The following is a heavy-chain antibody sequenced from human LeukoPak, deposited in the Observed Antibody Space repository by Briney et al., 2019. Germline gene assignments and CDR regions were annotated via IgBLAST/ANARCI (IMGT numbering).Heavy chain of an antibody. J-gene: IGHJ6*03. D-gene: IGHD3-10*01. Sequence: SQTLSLTCTVSGGSISSGDYYWSWIRQPPGKGLEWIGYIYYSGSTYYNPSLKSRVTISVDTSKNQFSLKLSSVTAADTAVYYCARVRWFGELTYYYYYVDVWGKGTTVTVSS. V-gene: IGHV4-30-4*08. CDR2: IYYSGST. CDR1: GGSISSGDYY. CDR3: ARVRWFGELTYYYYYVDV.